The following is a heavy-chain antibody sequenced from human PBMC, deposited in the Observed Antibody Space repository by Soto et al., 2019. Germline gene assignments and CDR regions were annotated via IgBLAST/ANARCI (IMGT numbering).Heavy chain of an antibody. J-gene: IGHJ4*02. CDR2: INHSGST. Sequence: SETLSLTCAVYGGSFSGYYWSWIRQPPGKGLEWIGEINHSGSTNYNPSLKSRVTISVDTSKNXFSLKLSSVTAADTAVYYCARKSDILTGSSFDYWGQGTLVTVSS. V-gene: IGHV4-34*01. D-gene: IGHD3-9*01. CDR3: ARKSDILTGSSFDY. CDR1: GGSFSGYY.